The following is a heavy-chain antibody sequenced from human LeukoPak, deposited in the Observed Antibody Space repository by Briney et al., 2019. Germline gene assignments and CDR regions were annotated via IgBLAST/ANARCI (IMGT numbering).Heavy chain of an antibody. J-gene: IGHJ3*02. CDR2: IYYSGST. Sequence: SETLSLTCTVSGGSVSSGSYYWSWIRQPPGKGLEWIGYIYYSGSTNYNPSLKSRVTISVDMSKNQFSLKLSSVTAADTAVYYCATTSITSEGPDAFDIWGQGTMVTVSS. CDR1: GGSVSSGSYY. V-gene: IGHV4-61*01. D-gene: IGHD3-10*01. CDR3: ATTSITSEGPDAFDI.